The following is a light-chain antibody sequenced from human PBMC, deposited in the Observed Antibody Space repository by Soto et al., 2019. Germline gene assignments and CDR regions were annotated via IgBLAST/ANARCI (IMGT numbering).Light chain of an antibody. CDR1: QGISNY. J-gene: IGKJ1*01. CDR2: AAS. CDR3: QKYDRAPWT. Sequence: DIQMTQSPSSLSASVRDRVTITCRASQGISNYLAWYQQKPGKVPKLLIYAASTLQSGVPSRFSGSGSGTDCTLTISSLQPEDVATYYCQKYDRAPWTFGQGAKVEIK. V-gene: IGKV1-27*01.